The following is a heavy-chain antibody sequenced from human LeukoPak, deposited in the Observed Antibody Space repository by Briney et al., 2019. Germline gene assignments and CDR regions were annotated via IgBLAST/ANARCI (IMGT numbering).Heavy chain of an antibody. CDR2: IRYDGSNK. J-gene: IGHJ4*02. Sequence: GGSLRLSCAASGFTFSSYGMHWVRQAPGKGLEWVAFIRYDGSNKYYADSVKVRFTISRDNSKNTLYLQMNSLRAEDTAVYYCAKDYYGSGSYYPAFFDYWGQGTLVTVSS. D-gene: IGHD3-10*01. CDR3: AKDYYGSGSYYPAFFDY. CDR1: GFTFSSYG. V-gene: IGHV3-30*02.